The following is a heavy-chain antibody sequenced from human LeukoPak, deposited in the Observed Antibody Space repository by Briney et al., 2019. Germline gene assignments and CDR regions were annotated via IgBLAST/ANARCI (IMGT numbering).Heavy chain of an antibody. D-gene: IGHD5-12*01. CDR1: GGSFSGYY. CDR2: INHSGST. CDR3: ASFPQRWLPPAH. V-gene: IGHV4-34*01. J-gene: IGHJ4*02. Sequence: SETLSPTCAVYGGSFSGYYWSWIRQPPGKGLEWIGEINHSGSTNYNPSLKSRVTISVDTSKNQFSLKLGSVTAADTAVYYCASFPQRWLPPAHWGQGTLVTVSS.